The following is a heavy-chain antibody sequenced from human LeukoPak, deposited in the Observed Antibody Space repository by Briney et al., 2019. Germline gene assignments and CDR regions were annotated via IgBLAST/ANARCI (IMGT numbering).Heavy chain of an antibody. CDR1: GYTFTGYY. Sequence: ASVKVSCKASGYTFTGYYMHWVRQAPGQGLEWMGWINPNSGGTNYAQKFQGRVTMTRDTSISTAYMELSRLRSDDTAVYYCARVHTYYDILTGYYIFDYWGQGTLVTVSS. D-gene: IGHD3-9*01. CDR2: INPNSGGT. V-gene: IGHV1-2*02. J-gene: IGHJ4*02. CDR3: ARVHTYYDILTGYYIFDY.